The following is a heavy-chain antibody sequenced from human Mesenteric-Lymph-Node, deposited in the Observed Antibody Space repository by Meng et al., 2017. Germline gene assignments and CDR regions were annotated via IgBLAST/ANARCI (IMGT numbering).Heavy chain of an antibody. J-gene: IGHJ5*02. V-gene: IGHV1-8*02. CDR1: GYTFTSYD. Sequence: ASVKVSCKASGYTFTSYDINWVRQATGQGLEWMGWMNPNSGNTGYAQKFQGRVTMTRDTSISTAYMELSRLRSDDTAVYYCARENYLEVRPLGGQGFDPWGQGTLVTVSS. D-gene: IGHD3-16*01. CDR3: ARENYLEVRPLGGQGFDP. CDR2: MNPNSGNT.